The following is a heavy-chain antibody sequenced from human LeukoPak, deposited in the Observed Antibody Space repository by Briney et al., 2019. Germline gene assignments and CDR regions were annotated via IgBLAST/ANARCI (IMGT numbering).Heavy chain of an antibody. Sequence: ASVKVSCKASGYTFDSYGISWVRQAPGQGLEWMGWISCYTGNTKYAQKFQGRVTMTRDTSISTAYMELSRLRSDDTAVYYCARGPYYDFWSGFYWGQGTLVTVSS. D-gene: IGHD3-3*01. CDR2: ISCYTGNT. CDR1: GYTFDSYG. J-gene: IGHJ4*02. V-gene: IGHV1-18*01. CDR3: ARGPYYDFWSGFY.